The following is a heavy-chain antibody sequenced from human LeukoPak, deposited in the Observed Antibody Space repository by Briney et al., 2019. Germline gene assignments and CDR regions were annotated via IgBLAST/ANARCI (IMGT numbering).Heavy chain of an antibody. CDR3: ARDVDPSGHSSRLDP. J-gene: IGHJ5*02. Sequence: GGSLRLSCATAGITFSNFGMHWVRQVPGKGLEWAAAIQFDGSRQYYGDSVKGRFTISRDSSKNTVYLQMNSLRAEDTGLYYCARDVDPSGHSSRLDPWGQGTLVTVPS. CDR2: IQFDGSRQ. CDR1: GITFSNFG. V-gene: IGHV3-33*01. D-gene: IGHD6-19*01.